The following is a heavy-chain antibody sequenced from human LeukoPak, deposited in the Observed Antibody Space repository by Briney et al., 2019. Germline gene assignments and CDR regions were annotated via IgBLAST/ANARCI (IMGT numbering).Heavy chain of an antibody. Sequence: GGSLRLSCAASGFTFSSYSMSWVRQAPGKGLEWVANIKQDGREKYYVDSVKGRFTISRDNAKNSLYLQMNSLRAEDTAVYYCATYSSLNRREFQYWGQGTLLTVSS. CDR3: ATYSSLNRREFQY. D-gene: IGHD3-22*01. J-gene: IGHJ1*01. CDR2: IKQDGREK. V-gene: IGHV3-7*01. CDR1: GFTFSSYS.